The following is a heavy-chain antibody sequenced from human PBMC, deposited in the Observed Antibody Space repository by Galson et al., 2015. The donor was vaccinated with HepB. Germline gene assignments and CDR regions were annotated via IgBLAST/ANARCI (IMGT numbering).Heavy chain of an antibody. J-gene: IGHJ3*01. CDR2: FDPEDGET. CDR3: ATDQGAVGATPAFDL. D-gene: IGHD1-26*01. Sequence: SVKVSCKVSGYTLGELSMHWVRQAPGKGLEWMGGFDPEDGETIYAQKFQGRVSMTEDTSTDTASMVLSFLRSDDTAVYYCATDQGAVGATPAFDLWGQGTMVTVSS. V-gene: IGHV1-24*01. CDR1: GYTLGELS.